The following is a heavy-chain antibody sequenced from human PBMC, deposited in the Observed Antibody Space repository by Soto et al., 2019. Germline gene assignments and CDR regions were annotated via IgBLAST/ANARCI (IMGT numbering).Heavy chain of an antibody. V-gene: IGHV1-69*12. CDR1: GGTFSSSA. CDR3: ARDVAYCGGECYSWFDP. D-gene: IGHD2-21*01. CDR2: IIPIFGTT. Sequence: QVQLVQSGAEVKKPGSSVKVSCKASGGTFSSSAISWVRQAPGQGLEWMGGIIPIFGTTNYAQKFQGRVTITADESTSTAYMELSSVRSEDTAVYYCARDVAYCGGECYSWFDPWGQGTLVTVSS. J-gene: IGHJ5*02.